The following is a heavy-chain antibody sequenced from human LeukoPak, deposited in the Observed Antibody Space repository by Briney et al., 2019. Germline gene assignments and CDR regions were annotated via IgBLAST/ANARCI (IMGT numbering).Heavy chain of an antibody. CDR1: GGSISNDY. V-gene: IGHV4-59*01. CDR2: IYYSGST. D-gene: IGHD3-22*01. CDR3: ARGPLQYYYDSSGYFDY. Sequence: SETLSLTCTVSGGSISNDYFTWIRQPAGKGLEWIGYIYYSGSTNYNPSLKSRVTISVDTSKNQFSLKLSSVTAADTAVYYCARGPLQYYYDSSGYFDYWGQGTLVTVSS. J-gene: IGHJ4*02.